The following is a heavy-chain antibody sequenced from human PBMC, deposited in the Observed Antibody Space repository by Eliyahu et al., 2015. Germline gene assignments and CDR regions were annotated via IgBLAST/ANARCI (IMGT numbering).Heavy chain of an antibody. J-gene: IGHJ4*02. Sequence: AGSGFTFSSYWMHWVRQVPGKGLVWVARINSDGSTTNYADSVKGRFTISRDNAKNTLYLQMNTLRADDTAVYFCGRVALTSGYINTWSPIFWGQGTLVTVSS. D-gene: IGHD6-13*01. CDR1: GFTFSSYW. V-gene: IGHV3-74*01. CDR3: GRVALTSGYINTWSPIF. CDR2: INSDGSTT.